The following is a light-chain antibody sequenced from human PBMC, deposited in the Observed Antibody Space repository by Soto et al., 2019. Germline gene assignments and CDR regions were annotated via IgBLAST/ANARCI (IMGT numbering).Light chain of an antibody. CDR2: GAS. Sequence: EIVMTQSPATLSVSPGERATLSCRASQSVSSNLAWYQQKPGQAPSLLIYGASTRATGIPVRFSGSGSGTEFTLTISSLQSEDFAVYYCQQYNNWPPLTFGGGTKVEIK. CDR1: QSVSSN. V-gene: IGKV3-15*01. CDR3: QQYNNWPPLT. J-gene: IGKJ4*01.